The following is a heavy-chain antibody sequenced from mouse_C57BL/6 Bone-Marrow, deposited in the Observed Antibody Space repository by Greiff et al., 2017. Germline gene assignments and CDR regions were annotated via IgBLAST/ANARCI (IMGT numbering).Heavy chain of an antibody. Sequence: LQESGAELARPGASVKLSCKASGYTFTSYGISWVKQRTGQGLEWIGEIYPRSGNTYYNEKFKGKATLTADKSSSTAYMELRSLTSEDSAVYFCAYYGNYEAMDYWGQGTSVTVSS. CDR3: AYYGNYEAMDY. V-gene: IGHV1-81*01. D-gene: IGHD2-1*01. CDR2: IYPRSGNT. CDR1: GYTFTSYG. J-gene: IGHJ4*01.